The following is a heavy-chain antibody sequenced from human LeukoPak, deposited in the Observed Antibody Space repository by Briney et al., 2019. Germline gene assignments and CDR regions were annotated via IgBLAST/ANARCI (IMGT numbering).Heavy chain of an antibody. CDR3: VRVGWESNWFDP. Sequence: SETLPLTCAVYGGSFSGYYWSWIRQPPGKGLEWIGEINHSGSTNYNPSLKSRVTISVDTSKNQFSLKLSSVTAADTAVYYCVRVGWESNWFDPWGQGTLVTVSS. J-gene: IGHJ5*02. CDR1: GGSFSGYY. CDR2: INHSGST. V-gene: IGHV4-34*01. D-gene: IGHD6-19*01.